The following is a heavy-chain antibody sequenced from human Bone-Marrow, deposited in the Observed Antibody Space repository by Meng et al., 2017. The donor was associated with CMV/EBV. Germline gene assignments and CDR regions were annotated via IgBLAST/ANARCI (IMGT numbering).Heavy chain of an antibody. Sequence: VQSGAEVKKPGASVKVSCKASGYTFTSYDINSVRQAAGQGLEWMGWMNPNSGNTDYAQKFQGRVTMTRNISKSTAYMDLSSLRSEDTAVYYCATGVADFEYWGQGTLVTVFS. CDR2: MNPNSGNT. V-gene: IGHV1-8*01. CDR3: ATGVADFEY. CDR1: GYTFTSYD. D-gene: IGHD6-19*01. J-gene: IGHJ4*02.